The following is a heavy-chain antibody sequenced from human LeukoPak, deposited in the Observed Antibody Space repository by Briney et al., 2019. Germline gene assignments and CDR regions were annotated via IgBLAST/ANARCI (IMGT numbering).Heavy chain of an antibody. CDR3: ARPRTPHYDSKIRYYFYY. J-gene: IGHJ4*02. CDR2: ISSSGSTI. D-gene: IGHD3-22*01. CDR1: GFTFSSYE. Sequence: PGGSLRLSCAASGFTFSSYEMNWVRQAPGKGLEWVSYISSSGSTIYYADSVKGRFTISRDNAKNSLYLQMNCLKAEDTAVYYCARPRTPHYDSKIRYYFYYWGQGTLVTVSS. V-gene: IGHV3-48*03.